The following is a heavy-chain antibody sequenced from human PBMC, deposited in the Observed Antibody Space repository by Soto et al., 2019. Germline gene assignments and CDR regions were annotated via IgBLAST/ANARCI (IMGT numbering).Heavy chain of an antibody. CDR3: ARELLGY. CDR2: INAGNGNT. V-gene: IGHV1-3*01. J-gene: IGHJ4*02. D-gene: IGHD2-15*01. CDR1: GNTVPNYA. Sequence: ASVKVSCKASGNTVPNYAIHWVRQAPGQRLEWMGWINAGNGNTKYSQKFQGRVTITRDTSASTAYMELSSLRSEDTAVYYCARELLGYWGQGTLVTVSS.